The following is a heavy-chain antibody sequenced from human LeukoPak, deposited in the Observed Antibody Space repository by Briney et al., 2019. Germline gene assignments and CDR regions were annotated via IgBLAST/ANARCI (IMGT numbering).Heavy chain of an antibody. D-gene: IGHD3-3*01. J-gene: IGHJ4*02. CDR1: GGSISSGGYY. CDR3: ARLNSNDFWSGYYYFDY. V-gene: IGHV4-61*08. Sequence: PSETLSLTCTVSGGSISSGGYYWSWIRQHPGKGLEWIGYIYYSGSTNYNPSLKSRVTISVDTSKNQFSLKLSSVTAADTAVYYCARLNSNDFWSGYYYFDYWGQGTLVTVSP. CDR2: IYYSGST.